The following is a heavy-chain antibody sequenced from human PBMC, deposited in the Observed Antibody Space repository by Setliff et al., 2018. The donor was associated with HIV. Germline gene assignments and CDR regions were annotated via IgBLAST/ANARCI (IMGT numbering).Heavy chain of an antibody. Sequence: SETLSLTCTVSGGSISSYYWSWIRQPAGKGLEWIGRIYTSGSTNYNPSLKSRVTMSVDTPKNQFSLKLSSVTAADTAVYYCAREIGDYYDSSGYYPPTDYYYGMDVWGQGTTVTVSS. CDR2: IYTSGST. V-gene: IGHV4-4*07. D-gene: IGHD3-22*01. J-gene: IGHJ6*02. CDR1: GGSISSYY. CDR3: AREIGDYYDSSGYYPPTDYYYGMDV.